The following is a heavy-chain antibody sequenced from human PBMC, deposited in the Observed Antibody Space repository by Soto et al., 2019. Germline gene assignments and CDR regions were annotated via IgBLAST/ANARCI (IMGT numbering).Heavy chain of an antibody. V-gene: IGHV1-2*02. J-gene: IGHJ3*02. CDR3: ARGGGVGVAGSAAFDM. Sequence: QLHLVQSGAVVKKPGASVTVSCSASGYPVTAYYMHWVRQAPGRGLEWMGGINPATGAAKYTQTCQGRVPMTRDTSTSTVFMELGGLTSEDTAVFYCARGGGVGVAGSAAFDMWGQGTLVTVSS. D-gene: IGHD3-3*01. CDR1: GYPVTAYY. CDR2: INPATGAA.